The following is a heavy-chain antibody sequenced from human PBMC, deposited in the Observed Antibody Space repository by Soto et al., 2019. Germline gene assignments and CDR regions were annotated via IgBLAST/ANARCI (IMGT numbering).Heavy chain of an antibody. J-gene: IGHJ5*02. CDR3: GRVFCGPKTCYILRGDNWFDP. D-gene: IGHD2-2*02. CDR1: GGTTSNYD. Sequence: ASVKVSCRASGGTTSNYDVGWARQAPGQRPEGMGTIITRYGATKYTPKSEGRGTITADNATSSVFMLLSSRIHDASTAEYYGRVFCGPKTCYILRGDNWFDPWGPGTLVTVSS. CDR2: IITRYGAT. V-gene: IGHV1-69*06.